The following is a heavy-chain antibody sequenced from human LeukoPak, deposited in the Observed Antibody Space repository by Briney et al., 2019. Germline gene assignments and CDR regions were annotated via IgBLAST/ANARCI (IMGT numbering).Heavy chain of an antibody. V-gene: IGHV1-2*02. Sequence: ASVKVSCRASGYTFTGYYMHWVRQAPGQGLEWMGWINPNSGGTNYAQKFQGRVTMTRDTSISTAYMELSRLRSDDTAVYYCARGYYDSSGYYYHLDYWGQGTLVTVSS. CDR1: GYTFTGYY. CDR3: ARGYYDSSGYYYHLDY. CDR2: INPNSGGT. J-gene: IGHJ4*02. D-gene: IGHD3-22*01.